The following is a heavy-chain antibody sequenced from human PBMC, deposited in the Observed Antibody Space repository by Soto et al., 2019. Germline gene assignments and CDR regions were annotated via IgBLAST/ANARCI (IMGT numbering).Heavy chain of an antibody. CDR2: INHSGST. V-gene: IGHV4-34*01. Sequence: SETLSLTCAVYGGSFSGYYWSWIRQPPGKGLEWIGEINHSGSTNYNPSLKSRVTISVDTSKNQFSLKLSSVTAADTAVYYCARAWKITIFGYNCFDPWGQGTRVTVSS. D-gene: IGHD3-3*01. CDR1: GGSFSGYY. J-gene: IGHJ5*02. CDR3: ARAWKITIFGYNCFDP.